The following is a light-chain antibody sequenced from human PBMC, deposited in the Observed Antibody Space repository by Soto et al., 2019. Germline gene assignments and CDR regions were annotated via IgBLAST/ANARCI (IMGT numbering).Light chain of an antibody. V-gene: IGKV3-20*01. CDR2: GAS. Sequence: EIVLTQSPGTLSLSPGERATLSCRASQSVSSSYLAWYQQKPGQAPRLLIYGASSRATGIPDRFSGSGSGTDFTLPISRLEPEDFAVYYWQQYGSSPRYTFGQGTKLEIK. CDR1: QSVSSSY. J-gene: IGKJ2*01. CDR3: QQYGSSPRYT.